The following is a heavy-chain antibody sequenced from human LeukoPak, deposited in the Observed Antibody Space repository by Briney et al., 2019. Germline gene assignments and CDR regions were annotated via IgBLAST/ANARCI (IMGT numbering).Heavy chain of an antibody. V-gene: IGHV4-59*08. D-gene: IGHD1-14*01. CDR2: IYCSGGT. CDR1: GGSISGYY. Sequence: SETLSLTCAVSGGSISGYYWSWIRQPPGKGLEWIGQIYCSGGTIYNPSLKGRVTISVDTTNNHFSLKLSSMTAADTAVFYCARHGTGQKAFDIWGQGTMVTVSS. J-gene: IGHJ3*02. CDR3: ARHGTGQKAFDI.